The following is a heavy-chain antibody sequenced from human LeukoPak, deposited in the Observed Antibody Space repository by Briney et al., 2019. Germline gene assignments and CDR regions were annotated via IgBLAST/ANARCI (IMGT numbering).Heavy chain of an antibody. D-gene: IGHD4-17*01. CDR1: GGTFNNSA. CDR3: ARDVHGDYGSGWFDP. J-gene: IGHJ5*02. Sequence: SVKVSCKTSGGTFNNSAISWVRQAPGQGLEWLGGIMPLFGTAGYAQKFQGRVTITKDESTRTVYLGLTSLTSDDTAVYYCARDVHGDYGSGWFDPWGQGTLVSVSS. CDR2: IMPLFGTA. V-gene: IGHV1-69*05.